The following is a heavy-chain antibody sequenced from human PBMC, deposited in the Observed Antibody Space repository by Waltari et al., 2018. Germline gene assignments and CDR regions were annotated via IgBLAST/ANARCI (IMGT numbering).Heavy chain of an antibody. J-gene: IGHJ3*02. D-gene: IGHD3-22*01. Sequence: QVTLKESGPVLVKPTETLTLTCTVSGFSLSNARMGVSWIRQPPGKAREWLAHIFSNDEKSYRTSLKSRLTISKDTSKSQVVLTMTNMDPVDTATYYCARIMYYYDSSGYWVEGAFDIWGQGTMVTVSS. CDR3: ARIMYYYDSSGYWVEGAFDI. CDR1: GFSLSNARMG. CDR2: IFSNDEK. V-gene: IGHV2-26*01.